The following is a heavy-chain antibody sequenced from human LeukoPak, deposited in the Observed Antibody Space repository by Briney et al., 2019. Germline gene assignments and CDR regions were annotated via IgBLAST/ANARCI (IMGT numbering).Heavy chain of an antibody. CDR2: ISSTGDYI. CDR1: GFAFNTYT. Sequence: VGALRLSCAASGFAFNTYTMNWVRQAPGKRLEWVSSISSTGDYIYEAHSMDGRFTVSRDNARNLLYLHMNSLRAEDSAMYFCARVSSNPYSRGYYHFDYWGQGTLVTVYS. J-gene: IGHJ4*02. V-gene: IGHV3-21*01. D-gene: IGHD6-25*01. CDR3: ARVSSNPYSRGYYHFDY.